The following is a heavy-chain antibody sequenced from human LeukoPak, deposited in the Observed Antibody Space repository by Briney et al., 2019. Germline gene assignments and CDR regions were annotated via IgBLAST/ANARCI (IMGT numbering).Heavy chain of an antibody. V-gene: IGHV1-2*02. Sequence: GASVTVSYKASGYTFTRYYMHWVRQPPGQGLAGMGWINPNSGGTNYAQKFQGRVTMTRDTSISTAYMELSRLRSDDTAVYYCARDPNIVVVPAAIHWFDPWGQGTLVTVSS. CDR1: GYTFTRYY. CDR3: ARDPNIVVVPAAIHWFDP. D-gene: IGHD2-2*01. CDR2: INPNSGGT. J-gene: IGHJ5*02.